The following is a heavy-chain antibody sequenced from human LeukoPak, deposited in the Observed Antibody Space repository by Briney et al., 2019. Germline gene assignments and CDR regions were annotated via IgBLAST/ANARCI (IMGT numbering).Heavy chain of an antibody. CDR3: AKDLYYYDSSGTSYYFDY. CDR2: ISGSGGST. CDR1: GFTFSSYG. D-gene: IGHD3-22*01. V-gene: IGHV3-23*01. J-gene: IGHJ4*02. Sequence: PGGSLRLSCAASGFTFSSYGMSWVRQAPGKGLEWVSAISGSGGSTYYADSVKGRFTISRDNSKNTLYLQMNSLRAEDTAVYYCAKDLYYYDSSGTSYYFDYWGQGTLVTVSS.